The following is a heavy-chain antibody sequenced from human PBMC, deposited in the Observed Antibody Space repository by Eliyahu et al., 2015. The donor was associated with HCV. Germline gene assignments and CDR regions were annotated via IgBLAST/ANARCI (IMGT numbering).Heavy chain of an antibody. V-gene: IGHV3-23*01. J-gene: IGHJ4*02. CDR1: GFXFSXYX. CDR2: ISGSGGST. D-gene: IGHD5-18*01. CDR3: AKGKGDLWXQLLLYFDY. Sequence: EVQLLESGGGLVQPGGSLRLSCAASGFXFSXYXXSWVRQAPGKGLEWVSAISGSGGSTYYADSVKGRFTISRDNSKNTLYLQMNSLRAEDTAVYYCAKGKGDLWXQLLLYFDYWGQGTLVTVSS.